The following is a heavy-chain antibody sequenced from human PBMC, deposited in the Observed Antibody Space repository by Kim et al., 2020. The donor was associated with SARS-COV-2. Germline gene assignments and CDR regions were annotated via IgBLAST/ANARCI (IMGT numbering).Heavy chain of an antibody. CDR2: ISYDGSNK. CDR1: GFTFSSYG. V-gene: IGHV3-30*18. Sequence: GGSLRLSCAASGFTFSSYGMHCVRQAPGKGLEWVAVISYDGSNKYYADSVEGRFTISRDNSKNTLYLQMNSLRPEDTAVFYCAKASILTGYDYYFDYWGQGTLVTVSS. D-gene: IGHD3-9*01. CDR3: AKASILTGYDYYFDY. J-gene: IGHJ4*02.